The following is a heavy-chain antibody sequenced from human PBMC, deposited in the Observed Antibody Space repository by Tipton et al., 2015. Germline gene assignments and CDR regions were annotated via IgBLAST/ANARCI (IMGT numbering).Heavy chain of an antibody. V-gene: IGHV3-30*18. D-gene: IGHD3-10*02. J-gene: IGHJ6*01. Sequence: QVQLVQSGGGVVQPGRSLRLSCAASGFTFSSYDMHWVRQAPGGGLEWVSIISFDELNDHYADSVKGRFTTSRDNSNSTLFLHMNSLRAEDTAVYYCVKDRSLFLSHGMDVWGQGTTVTVSS. CDR2: ISFDELND. CDR3: VKDRSLFLSHGMDV. CDR1: GFTFSSYD.